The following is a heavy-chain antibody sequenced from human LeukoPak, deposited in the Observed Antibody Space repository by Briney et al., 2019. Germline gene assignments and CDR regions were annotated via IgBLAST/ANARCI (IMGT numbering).Heavy chain of an antibody. CDR3: AKAGSSDYFDSYFDY. CDR2: KSGWGGST. J-gene: IGHJ4*01. CDR1: VFTFSSYA. Sequence: QAGGSLTLLCAVWVFTFSSYAVSWVRGARGRGLEGVLAKSGWGGSTYYADSVKGRFTISRDNCKNTLYLQMNSLRAEDTAVYYCAKAGSSDYFDSYFDYWGKGTPVTISS. V-gene: IGHV3-23*01. D-gene: IGHD2/OR15-2a*01.